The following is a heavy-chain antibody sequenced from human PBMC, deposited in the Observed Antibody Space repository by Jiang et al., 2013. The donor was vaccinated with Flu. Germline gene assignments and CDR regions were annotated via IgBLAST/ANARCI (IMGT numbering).Heavy chain of an antibody. CDR1: GASISSYC. Sequence: GLVKPSETLSLTCTVSGASISSYCWSWIRQPPGKGLEWIGYIYYSGSTNYNPSLKSRVTISVDTSKNQFSLMLSSVTAADTAVYYCATTVYDSLIDAFDIWGQGTLVTVSS. V-gene: IGHV4-59*01. J-gene: IGHJ3*02. CDR2: IYYSGST. D-gene: IGHD3-22*01. CDR3: ATTVYDSLIDAFDI.